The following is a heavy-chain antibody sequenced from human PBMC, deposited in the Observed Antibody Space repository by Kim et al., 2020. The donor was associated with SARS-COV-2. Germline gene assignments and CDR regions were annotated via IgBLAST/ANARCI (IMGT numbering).Heavy chain of an antibody. V-gene: IGHV4-39*01. Sequence: YYNPSLKSRVTISVDTSKNQFSLKLSSVTAADTAVYYCARHTIGGDAFDIWGQGTMVTVSS. CDR3: ARHTIGGDAFDI. J-gene: IGHJ3*02. D-gene: IGHD1-1*01.